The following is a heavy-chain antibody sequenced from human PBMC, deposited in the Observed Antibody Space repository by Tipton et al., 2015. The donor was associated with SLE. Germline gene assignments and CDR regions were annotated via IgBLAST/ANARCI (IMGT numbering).Heavy chain of an antibody. V-gene: IGHV3-23*01. J-gene: IGHJ3*02. CDR1: GFYFSTYA. CDR2: VSANGAST. CDR3: AREQEMPTIKDDGFDI. Sequence: SLRLSCAASGFYFSTYAMSWVRQPPGKGLEWVSGVSANGASTYYADSVQGRFTISRDNSKNTLYLQMNSLRADDTAVYYCAREQEMPTIKDDGFDIWGQGKMVTVSS. D-gene: IGHD5-24*01.